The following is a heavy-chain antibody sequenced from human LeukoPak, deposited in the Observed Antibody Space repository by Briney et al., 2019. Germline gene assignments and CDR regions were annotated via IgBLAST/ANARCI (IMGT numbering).Heavy chain of an antibody. CDR1: GYSFTGYY. CDR3: AREGPTVTTGSFDY. CDR2: IIPNSGGT. V-gene: IGHV1-2*06. Sequence: ASVKVSCKASGYSFTGYYMHWVRQAPGQGLEWMGRIIPNSGGTNSAQKFQGRVTMTTDTSITTAYMELSRLRSDDTAIYYCAREGPTVTTGSFDYWGQGTLVTVSS. J-gene: IGHJ4*02. D-gene: IGHD4-17*01.